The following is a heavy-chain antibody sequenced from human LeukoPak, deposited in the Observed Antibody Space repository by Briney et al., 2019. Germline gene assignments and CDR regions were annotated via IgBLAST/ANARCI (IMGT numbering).Heavy chain of an antibody. CDR2: ISYDGSNK. CDR1: GFTFSSYG. Sequence: GGSLRLSCAASGFTFSSYGMHWVRQAPGKGLEWVAVISYDGSNKYYADSVKGRFTISRDNSKNTLDLQMNSLRGEDTAVYYCARDRDYSFDYWGQGTLVTVSS. CDR3: ARDRDYSFDY. V-gene: IGHV3-30*03. D-gene: IGHD3-10*01. J-gene: IGHJ4*02.